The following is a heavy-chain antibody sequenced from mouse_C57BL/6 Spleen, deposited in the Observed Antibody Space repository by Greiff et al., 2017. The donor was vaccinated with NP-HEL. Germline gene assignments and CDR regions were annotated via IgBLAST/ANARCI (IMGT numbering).Heavy chain of an antibody. CDR2: IDPSDSYT. J-gene: IGHJ2*01. V-gene: IGHV1-69*01. Sequence: PGQGLEWIGEIDPSDSYTNYNQKFKGKSTLTVDKSSSTAYMQLSSLTSEDSAVYYCARGTTVVSYYFDYWGQGTTLTVSS. CDR3: ARGTTVVSYYFDY. D-gene: IGHD1-1*01.